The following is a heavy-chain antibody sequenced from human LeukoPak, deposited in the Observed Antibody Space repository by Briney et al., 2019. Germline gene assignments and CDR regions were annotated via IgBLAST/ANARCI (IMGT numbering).Heavy chain of an antibody. CDR3: ARVYSLGGWFDP. D-gene: IGHD5-18*01. V-gene: IGHV4-31*03. CDR1: GDSISSGGYY. Sequence: PSETLSLTCTVSGDSISSGGYYWSWIRQHPGKGLEWIGYMYYSGSTYYNPSLKSRVSISVETSKNQFSLKLSSVTAADTAVYYCARVYSLGGWFDPWGQGTLVTVSS. J-gene: IGHJ5*02. CDR2: MYYSGST.